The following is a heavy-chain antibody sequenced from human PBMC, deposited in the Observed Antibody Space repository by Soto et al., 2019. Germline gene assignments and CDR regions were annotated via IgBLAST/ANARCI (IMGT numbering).Heavy chain of an antibody. Sequence: SETLSLTCTVSGGSINNAGYYWTWIRQHPRKGLEWIGYIYYSGNTFYNPSLKSRVSISVDTSKNQFSLNLTSVTAADTAVFYCARADWSGWIDYWGHGTPVTVSS. D-gene: IGHD6-19*01. V-gene: IGHV4-31*03. J-gene: IGHJ4*01. CDR1: GGSINNAGYY. CDR3: ARADWSGWIDY. CDR2: IYYSGNT.